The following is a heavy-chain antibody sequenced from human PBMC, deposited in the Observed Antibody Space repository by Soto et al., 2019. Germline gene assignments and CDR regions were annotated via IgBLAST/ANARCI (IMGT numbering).Heavy chain of an antibody. Sequence: SETLSLTCTVSGGSINNYYWNWIRQPPGKGLEWIGYASYSGKTNYNPSLKSRVNMLVDKSKNQFSLNLTSVTAADTAVYYCARVQYAVVTAIDVWGQGTMVTVSS. J-gene: IGHJ3*01. CDR3: ARVQYAVVTAIDV. CDR2: ASYSGKT. CDR1: GGSINNYY. V-gene: IGHV4-59*01. D-gene: IGHD2-15*01.